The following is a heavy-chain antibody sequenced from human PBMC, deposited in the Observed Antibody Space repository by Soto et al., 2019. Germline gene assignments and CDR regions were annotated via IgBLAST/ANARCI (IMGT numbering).Heavy chain of an antibody. V-gene: IGHV1-46*01. Sequence: QVQLVQSAAEVRRPGASVKVSCRTSGYAFSTYLMHWVRQAPGQGLEWMGILNPTAGRPSYSQKFQGRVTMTSDASTSTAYMELTGLRSDDTAVYYCARALRGGVPVVTPAYWCQGTLVTVSS. D-gene: IGHD2-21*02. J-gene: IGHJ4*02. CDR3: ARALRGGVPVVTPAY. CDR2: LNPTAGRP. CDR1: GYAFSTYL.